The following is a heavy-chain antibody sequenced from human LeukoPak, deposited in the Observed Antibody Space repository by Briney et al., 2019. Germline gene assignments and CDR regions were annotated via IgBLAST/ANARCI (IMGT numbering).Heavy chain of an antibody. CDR1: GFTFSSYS. CDR2: ISSSSSYI. D-gene: IGHD3-10*01. J-gene: IGHJ4*02. Sequence: GGSLRLSCAASGFTFSSYSMNWVRQDPGKGLEWVSSISSSSSYIYYADSVKGRFTISRDNAKNSLYLQMNSLRAEDTAVYYCAREGNYGSGSEPDYWGQGTLVTVSS. V-gene: IGHV3-21*01. CDR3: AREGNYGSGSEPDY.